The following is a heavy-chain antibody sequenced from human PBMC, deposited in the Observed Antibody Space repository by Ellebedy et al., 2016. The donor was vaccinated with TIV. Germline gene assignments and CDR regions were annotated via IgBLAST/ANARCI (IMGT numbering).Heavy chain of an antibody. CDR3: AKGYYYDSSGTYSDY. J-gene: IGHJ4*02. V-gene: IGHV3-23*01. CDR1: GFTFSSYA. Sequence: GGSLRLXCAASGFTFSSYAMSWVRQAPGKGLEWVSAISGSGGSTYYADSVKGRFTISRDNSKNTLYLQMNSLRAEDTAVYYCAKGYYYDSSGTYSDYWGQGTLVTVSS. CDR2: ISGSGGST. D-gene: IGHD3-22*01.